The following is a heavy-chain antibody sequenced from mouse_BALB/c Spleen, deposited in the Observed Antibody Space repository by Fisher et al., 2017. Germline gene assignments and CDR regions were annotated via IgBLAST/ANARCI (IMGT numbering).Heavy chain of an antibody. Sequence: FKGKATLTVDKSSSTAYMQLKSLTSEDSAVYYCARGGETGMDFDYWGQGTTLTVSS. V-gene: IGHV1-42*01. CDR3: ARGGETGMDFDY. D-gene: IGHD4-1*01. J-gene: IGHJ2*01.